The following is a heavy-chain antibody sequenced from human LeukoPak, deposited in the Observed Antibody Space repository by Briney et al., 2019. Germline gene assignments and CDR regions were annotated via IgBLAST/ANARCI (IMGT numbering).Heavy chain of an antibody. V-gene: IGHV3-30*02. CDR2: IWDDGSDK. Sequence: GGSLRLSCAASGVTVSTNSMSWVRQAPGKGLEWVASIWDDGSDKYSADSVRGRFTISRDNSKKTLYLQMNSLRAEDTAVYYCAKDAANLLYYFDYWGQGALVTVSS. CDR1: GVTVSTNS. D-gene: IGHD2-15*01. CDR3: AKDAANLLYYFDY. J-gene: IGHJ4*02.